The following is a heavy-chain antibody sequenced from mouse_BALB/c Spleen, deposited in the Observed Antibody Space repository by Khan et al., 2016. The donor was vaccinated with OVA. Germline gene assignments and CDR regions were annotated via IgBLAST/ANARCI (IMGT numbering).Heavy chain of an antibody. V-gene: IGHV3-2*02. J-gene: IGHJ3*01. Sequence: EVQLQESGPGLVKPSQSLSLTCTVTGYSITTDYAWNWIRQFPGNKLEWMGYISYRGSTSYNPSLKSRISITRDTSKNQFFLQLNSVTTEDTATCYWARLGPGFSYWGQGTLVTVSA. CDR3: ARLGPGFSY. CDR1: GYSITTDYA. CDR2: ISYRGST. D-gene: IGHD4-1*01.